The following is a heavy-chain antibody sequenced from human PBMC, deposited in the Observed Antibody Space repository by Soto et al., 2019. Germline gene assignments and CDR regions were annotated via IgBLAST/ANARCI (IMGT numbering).Heavy chain of an antibody. Sequence: QLQLQESGSGLVKPSQTLSLTCAVSGGSVSSGDYSWSWIRQPPGKGLEWIGYIYHSGSTYYNPPIKSRVTISVDRSKNQFSLKLSSVTAADTAVYYCARAHYDFWSGFAHFDYWGQGTLVTVSS. V-gene: IGHV4-30-2*01. CDR3: ARAHYDFWSGFAHFDY. CDR1: GGSVSSGDYS. D-gene: IGHD3-3*01. CDR2: IYHSGST. J-gene: IGHJ4*02.